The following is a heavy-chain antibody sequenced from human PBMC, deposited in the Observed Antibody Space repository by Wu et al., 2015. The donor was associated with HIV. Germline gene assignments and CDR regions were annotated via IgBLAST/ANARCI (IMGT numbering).Heavy chain of an antibody. Sequence: QVQLVQSGAEVKKPGSSVKISCKASGNTFNAINWVRQAPGQGLEWMGGIIPLFGTTDYAQIFQGRATITTDESTSTAYMRLSSLRSEDTAVYYCASPRSPGFSSAWPTYFDYWGQGTLVTVSS. D-gene: IGHD6-19*01. CDR2: IIPLFGTT. J-gene: IGHJ4*02. CDR3: ASPRSPGFSSAWPTYFDY. CDR1: GNTFNA. V-gene: IGHV1-69*05.